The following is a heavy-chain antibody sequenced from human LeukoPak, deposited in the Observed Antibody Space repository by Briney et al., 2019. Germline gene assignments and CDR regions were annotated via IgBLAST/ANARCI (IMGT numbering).Heavy chain of an antibody. D-gene: IGHD3-22*01. CDR2: INPNSGGT. CDR3: ATGRGYYDSSGYYQFDY. Sequence: GASVKVSCKASGYTFTGYYMHWVRQAPGQGLEWMGWINPNSGGTNYAQKFQGRVTMTRDTSISTAYMELSRLRSEDTAVYYCATGRGYYDSSGYYQFDYWGQGTLVTVSS. V-gene: IGHV1-2*02. J-gene: IGHJ4*02. CDR1: GYTFTGYY.